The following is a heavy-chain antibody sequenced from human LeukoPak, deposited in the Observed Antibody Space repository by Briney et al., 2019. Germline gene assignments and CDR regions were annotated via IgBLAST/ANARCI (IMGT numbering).Heavy chain of an antibody. J-gene: IGHJ4*02. D-gene: IGHD6-19*01. Sequence: ASVKVSCKASGGTFISYAISWVRQAPGQGLEWMGGIIPIFGTANYAQKFQGRVTITADESTSTAYMELSSLRSEDTAVYYCARATHGYSSGWYAYWGQGTLVTVSS. CDR2: IIPIFGTA. CDR1: GGTFISYA. V-gene: IGHV1-69*13. CDR3: ARATHGYSSGWYAY.